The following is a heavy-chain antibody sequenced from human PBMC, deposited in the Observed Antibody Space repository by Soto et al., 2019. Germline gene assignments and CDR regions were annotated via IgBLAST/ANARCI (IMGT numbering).Heavy chain of an antibody. V-gene: IGHV4-4*02. CDR3: ARAGDYPLTGAFDI. D-gene: IGHD4-17*01. CDR2: IYHSGST. Sequence: SETLSLTCAVSGGSISSNNWWSWVRQPPGKGLEWIGEIYHSGSTNYNPSLKSRVTISVDKSKSQFSLRLTSVTAADTAVYYCARAGDYPLTGAFDIWGQGTVVTV. J-gene: IGHJ3*02. CDR1: GGSISSNNW.